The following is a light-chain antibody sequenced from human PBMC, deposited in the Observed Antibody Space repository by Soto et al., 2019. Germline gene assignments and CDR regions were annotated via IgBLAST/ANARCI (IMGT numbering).Light chain of an antibody. V-gene: IGLV2-14*01. CDR1: SSDVGSYNY. CDR2: DVS. Sequence: QSALTQPASVSGSPGQSITISCTGTSSDVGSYNYVSWYQQYPGKAPKLMIYDVSNRPSGVSYRFTGSKSGNTASLPISGLQAEDEADYYCRSYTTSSTHVVFGGGTKLTVL. J-gene: IGLJ2*01. CDR3: RSYTTSSTHVV.